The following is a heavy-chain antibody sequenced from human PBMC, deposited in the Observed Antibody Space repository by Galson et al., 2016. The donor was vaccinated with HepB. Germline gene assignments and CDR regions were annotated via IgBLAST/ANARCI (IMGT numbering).Heavy chain of an antibody. CDR2: IYYSGLT. V-gene: IGHV4-59*08. D-gene: IGHD3-10*01. CDR3: ARRSHDSYGSGSLDS. CDR1: GGSLTYYY. Sequence: ETLSLTCSVSGGSLTYYYWTWIRQTPEKGLEWIGYIYYSGLTHYNPSLKSRVTISADTSKSQFSLKLTSVTAADTAVYYCARRSHDSYGSGSLDSWGQGTLVIVSS. J-gene: IGHJ5*01.